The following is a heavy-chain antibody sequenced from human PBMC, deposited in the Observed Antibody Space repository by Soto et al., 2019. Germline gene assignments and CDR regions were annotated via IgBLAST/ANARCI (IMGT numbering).Heavy chain of an antibody. Sequence: PGGSLRLSCAASGFTFSSYGMHWVRQAPGKGLEWVAVIWYDGSNKYYADSVKGRLTISRDNSKNTLYLQMNSLRAEDTAVYYCARAGYSNGGNWFDPWGQGTLVTVSS. CDR1: GFTFSSYG. D-gene: IGHD2-15*01. CDR3: ARAGYSNGGNWFDP. J-gene: IGHJ5*02. V-gene: IGHV3-33*01. CDR2: IWYDGSNK.